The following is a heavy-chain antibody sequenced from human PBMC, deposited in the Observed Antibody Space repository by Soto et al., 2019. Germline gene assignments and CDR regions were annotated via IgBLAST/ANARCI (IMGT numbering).Heavy chain of an antibody. Sequence: EVRLLESGGGLVQPGGSLRLSCAASGFSIGSSAWSWVRQAPGKGLDWVSTIGGNGVTTFYADSVKGRFTISRDISRNTVFLLMSSLRGEDTALYYCAKSSRYCSGGGCFYYFDYWGQGTLVTVSS. CDR1: GFSIGSSA. D-gene: IGHD2-15*01. J-gene: IGHJ4*02. V-gene: IGHV3-23*01. CDR2: IGGNGVTT. CDR3: AKSSRYCSGGGCFYYFDY.